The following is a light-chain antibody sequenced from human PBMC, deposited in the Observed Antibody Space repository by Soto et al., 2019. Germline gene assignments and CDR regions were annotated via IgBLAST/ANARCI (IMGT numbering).Light chain of an antibody. CDR2: AAS. CDR3: QQSYSTRPWT. CDR1: QSVSTY. Sequence: DIQMTQSPSSLSASVGDRVTITCRASQSVSTYLNWYQQKPGKAPKLLIYAASSLQTGVPSRFSGSGSGTDFTLTISSLQPEDYATDYCQQSYSTRPWTFGQGTKVEI. V-gene: IGKV1-39*01. J-gene: IGKJ1*01.